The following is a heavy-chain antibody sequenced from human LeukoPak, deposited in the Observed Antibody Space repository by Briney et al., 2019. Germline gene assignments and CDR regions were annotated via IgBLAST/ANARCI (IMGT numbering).Heavy chain of an antibody. CDR1: GFTFSSYV. D-gene: IGHD6-19*01. V-gene: IGHV3-64*01. CDR3: ASAIAVYSSGWSWDY. CDR2: ISSNGGTT. Sequence: SGGSLRLSCAASGFTFSSYVMYWVRQAPGKGLEYVSLISSNGGTTFYANSVKGRFTISRDNSKNTLYLQMGSLRAEDMAVYYCASAIAVYSSGWSWDYWGQGTLVTVSS. J-gene: IGHJ4*02.